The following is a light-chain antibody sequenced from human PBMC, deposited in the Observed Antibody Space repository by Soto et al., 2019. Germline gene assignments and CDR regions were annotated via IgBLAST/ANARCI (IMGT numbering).Light chain of an antibody. CDR3: QQYNSWPPT. CDR1: QSVSSD. CDR2: GAS. Sequence: EIVMTQSPATLSVSPGEGATLSCRTSQSVSSDLAWYQRKPGQAPRLLFSGASARAAGISARFSGSGSGPEFTLTISSLQSEDFAIYYCQQYNSWPPTFGQGTKV. J-gene: IGKJ1*01. V-gene: IGKV3-15*01.